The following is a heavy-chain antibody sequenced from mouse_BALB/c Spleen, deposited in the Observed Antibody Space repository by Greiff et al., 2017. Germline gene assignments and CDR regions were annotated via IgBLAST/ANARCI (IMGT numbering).Heavy chain of an antibody. J-gene: IGHJ1*01. D-gene: IGHD2-4*01. CDR1: GFNIKDYY. CDR2: IDPENGDT. Sequence: VQLQQSGAELVRSGASVKLSCTASGFNIKDYYMHWVKQRPEQGLEWIGWIDPENGDTEYAPKFQGKATMTADTSSNTAYLQLSSLTSEDTAVYYCNAWIYYEYGSGFEVWGAGTTVTVSS. V-gene: IGHV14-4*02. CDR3: NAWIYYEYGSGFEV.